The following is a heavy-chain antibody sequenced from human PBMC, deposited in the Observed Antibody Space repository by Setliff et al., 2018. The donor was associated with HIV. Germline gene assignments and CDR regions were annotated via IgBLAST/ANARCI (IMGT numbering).Heavy chain of an antibody. V-gene: IGHV1-2*02. Sequence: ASVMVSCKTSGDIFIRYYIFWVRQAPGQGLEWMGNINPHTGVTRYAEKFQGRVTMTRDTSISTTYMELSRLRSDDTAVYYCARDVRDGFEEWFSTLDDGMDVWGQGTTVTVSS. J-gene: IGHJ6*02. CDR2: INPHTGVT. CDR3: ARDVRDGFEEWFSTLDDGMDV. D-gene: IGHD3-3*01. CDR1: GDIFIRYY.